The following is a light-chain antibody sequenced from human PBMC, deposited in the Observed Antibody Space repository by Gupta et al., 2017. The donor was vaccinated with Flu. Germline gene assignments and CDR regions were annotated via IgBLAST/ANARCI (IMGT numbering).Light chain of an antibody. CDR1: QGLVYSDGNTY. CDR2: QVS. Sequence: VTLGQPASISCRSSQGLVYSDGNTYLHWFHQKPGQSPRLLIYQVSYRESGVPDRFSGSGSGTDFTLTISSVEAEDVGIYFCKQGVCSPWAFGQGTKVEIK. CDR3: KQGVCSPWA. V-gene: IGKV2-30*01. J-gene: IGKJ1*01.